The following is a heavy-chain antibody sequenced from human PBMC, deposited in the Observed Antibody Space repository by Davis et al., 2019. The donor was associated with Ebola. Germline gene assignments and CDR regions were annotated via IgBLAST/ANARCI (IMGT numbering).Heavy chain of an antibody. J-gene: IGHJ4*02. Sequence: ASVKVSCKASGYTFTSYYMHWVRQAPGQGLEWMGIINPSGGSTSYAQKFQGRVTMTRDTSTSTAYMELRSLRSDDTAVYYCARLILWFGELAEEYYFDYWGQGTLVTVSS. CDR2: INPSGGST. V-gene: IGHV1-46*01. CDR1: GYTFTSYY. CDR3: ARLILWFGELAEEYYFDY. D-gene: IGHD3-10*01.